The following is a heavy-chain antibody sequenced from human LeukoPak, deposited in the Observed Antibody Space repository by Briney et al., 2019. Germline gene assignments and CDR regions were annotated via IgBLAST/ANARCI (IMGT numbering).Heavy chain of an antibody. CDR3: TTVYGDFDYYYYYMDV. CDR2: ISSSGSTI. J-gene: IGHJ6*03. V-gene: IGHV3-48*03. D-gene: IGHD4-17*01. CDR1: GFTFSSYE. Sequence: GGSLRLSCAASGFTFSSYEMNWVRQAPGKGLEWVSYISSSGSTIYYADSVKGRFTISRDNSKNTLYLQMNSLKTEDTAVYYCTTVYGDFDYYYYYMDVWGKGTTVTISS.